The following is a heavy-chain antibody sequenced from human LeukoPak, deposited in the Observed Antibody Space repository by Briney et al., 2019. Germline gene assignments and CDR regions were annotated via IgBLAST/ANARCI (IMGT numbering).Heavy chain of an antibody. D-gene: IGHD5-24*01. J-gene: IGHJ4*02. CDR3: ARGQGWLQFRRVYYFDY. Sequence: ASVKVSCKASGYTFTSYDINWVRQATGQGLEWMGWMNPNSGNTGYAQKFQGRVTMTRNTSISTAYMELSSLRSEDTAVYYCARGQGWLQFRRVYYFDYWGQGTLVTVSS. CDR2: MNPNSGNT. V-gene: IGHV1-8*01. CDR1: GYTFTSYD.